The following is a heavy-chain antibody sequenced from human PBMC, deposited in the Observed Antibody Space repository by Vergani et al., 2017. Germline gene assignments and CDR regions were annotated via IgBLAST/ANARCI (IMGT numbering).Heavy chain of an antibody. Sequence: EVQLVESGGGLVQPGGSLRLSCTASGFTFSNYWMQWVRQAPGKGLMWVSRINSDGDSTSYADSVKGRFTISRDNSQNTVNLQMNSLRVADTAVYYCAKDLGGCNSISCSYYMDVWGKGTTVTV. CDR2: INSDGDST. CDR1: GFTFSNYW. D-gene: IGHD2/OR15-2a*01. J-gene: IGHJ6*03. V-gene: IGHV3-74*01. CDR3: AKDLGGCNSISCSYYMDV.